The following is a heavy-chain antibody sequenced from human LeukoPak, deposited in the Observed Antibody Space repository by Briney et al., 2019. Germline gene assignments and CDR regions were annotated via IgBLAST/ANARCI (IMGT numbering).Heavy chain of an antibody. J-gene: IGHJ4*02. Sequence: PSETLSLTCTVSGGSISSSSYYWGWIRQPPGKGLERIGSIYYSGTTYYNPSFKSRVTISVDTSNNQFSLKLSSVTAADTAVYFCASQYYYDDSGYSPFDYWGQGTLVTVSS. D-gene: IGHD3-22*01. CDR3: ASQYYYDDSGYSPFDY. V-gene: IGHV4-39*01. CDR1: GGSISSSSYY. CDR2: IYYSGTT.